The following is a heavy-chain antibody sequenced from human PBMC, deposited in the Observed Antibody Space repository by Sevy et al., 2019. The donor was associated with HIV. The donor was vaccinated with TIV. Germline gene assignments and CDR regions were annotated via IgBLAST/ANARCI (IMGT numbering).Heavy chain of an antibody. CDR2: ITSGSSYI. J-gene: IGHJ6*02. D-gene: IGHD3-3*01. V-gene: IGHV3-21*01. Sequence: VGSLRLSCAASGFTFSDYAINWVRQAPGKGLEWVSSITSGSSYIFYADSVKGRFTVSRDNAKNSLYLQMNSLRAEDTAVYYCARDKTILEGRYGMDVWGQGTTVTVSS. CDR3: ARDKTILEGRYGMDV. CDR1: GFTFSDYA.